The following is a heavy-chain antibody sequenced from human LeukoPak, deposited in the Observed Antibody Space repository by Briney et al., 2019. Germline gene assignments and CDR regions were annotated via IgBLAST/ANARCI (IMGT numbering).Heavy chain of an antibody. CDR3: ALYYYDSGGYSNWFDP. D-gene: IGHD3-22*01. Sequence: SETLSLTCAVSGGSISSSSYYWGWIRQPPGKGLEWIGYIYYSGSSYYNPSLKSRVTISVDTSKNQFSLKLSSVTAADTAVYYCALYYYDSGGYSNWFDPWGQGILVTVSS. J-gene: IGHJ5*02. V-gene: IGHV4-39*01. CDR1: GGSISSSSYY. CDR2: IYYSGSS.